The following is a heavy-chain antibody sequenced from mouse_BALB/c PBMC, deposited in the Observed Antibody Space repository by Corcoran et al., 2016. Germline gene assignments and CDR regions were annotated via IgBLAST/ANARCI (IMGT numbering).Heavy chain of an antibody. CDR3: AREVPGGNPFDY. J-gene: IGHJ2*01. Sequence: EVQLQQSGPELVKPGASVKMSCKASGYTFTSYVLHWVKQKPGQGLEWIGYIYPYNDDVRYNEKFRGKATLTSDKSSSTVYMGLSSLTSEDSVVYYCAREVPGGNPFDYWGQGTTLTVSS. V-gene: IGHV1S136*01. D-gene: IGHD2-1*01. CDR1: GYTFTSYV. CDR2: IYPYNDDV.